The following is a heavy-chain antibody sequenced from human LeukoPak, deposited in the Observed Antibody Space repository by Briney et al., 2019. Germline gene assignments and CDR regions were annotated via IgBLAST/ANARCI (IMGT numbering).Heavy chain of an antibody. CDR3: AKDKGIRMTTLLQH. V-gene: IGHV3-9*01. CDR2: ISWNSGSI. CDR1: GFTFSSYA. D-gene: IGHD4-4*01. J-gene: IGHJ1*01. Sequence: PGGSLRLSCAASGFTFSSYAMHWVRQAPGKGLEWVSGISWNSGSIGYADSVKGRFTISRDNAKNSLYLQMNSLRAEDTALYYCAKDKGIRMTTLLQHWGQGTLVTVSS.